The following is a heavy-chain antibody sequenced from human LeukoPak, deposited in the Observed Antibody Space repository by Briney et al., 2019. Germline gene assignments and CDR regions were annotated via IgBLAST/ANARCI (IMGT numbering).Heavy chain of an antibody. Sequence: SETLSLTCSVSGDSISSYYWSWIRQPPGKGLEWIGYIYYSGSTNYNPSLKSRVTISLDTSKNQFSLKLSSVTAADTAVYYCARVGSYYCVDYWGQGTLVTVSS. CDR1: GDSISSYY. D-gene: IGHD1-26*01. CDR2: IYYSGST. J-gene: IGHJ4*02. V-gene: IGHV4-59*01. CDR3: ARVGSYYCVDY.